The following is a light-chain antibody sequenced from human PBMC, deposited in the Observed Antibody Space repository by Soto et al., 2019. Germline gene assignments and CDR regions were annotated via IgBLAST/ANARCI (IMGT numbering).Light chain of an antibody. V-gene: IGKV3-15*01. Sequence: EIVMTQSPATLSVSPGERATLSCRASQSVSSNLARYQQNPAQAPRLLFYGASTRATGIPARFSGSGSGTDFTLTISSLQSEDFAVYYCQQSNNWPYTFGQGTKLEIK. CDR3: QQSNNWPYT. J-gene: IGKJ2*01. CDR2: GAS. CDR1: QSVSSN.